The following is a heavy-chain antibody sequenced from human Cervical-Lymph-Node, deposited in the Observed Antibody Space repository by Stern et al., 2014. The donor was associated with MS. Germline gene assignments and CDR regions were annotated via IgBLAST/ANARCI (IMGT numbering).Heavy chain of an antibody. V-gene: IGHV3-30*18. CDR2: ILYDGRKK. CDR3: AKDRKTYYYGSGSYYNSYYFDY. Sequence: VQLGESGGGVVQPGRSLRLSCVASGFTFTTYGMHWVRQAPGKGLEGVAGILYDGRKKCYADSVKGRFTISRDNSKNTLYLQMSSLRAEDTAVYYCAKDRKTYYYGSGSYYNSYYFDYWGQGTLVTVSS. D-gene: IGHD3-10*01. J-gene: IGHJ4*02. CDR1: GFTFTTYG.